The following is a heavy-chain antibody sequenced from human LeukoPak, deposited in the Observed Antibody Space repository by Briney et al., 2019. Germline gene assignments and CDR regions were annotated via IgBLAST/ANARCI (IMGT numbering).Heavy chain of an antibody. J-gene: IGHJ4*02. CDR3: ARDSVDGSGTYYNDSPDY. CDR2: ISAYNGNT. D-gene: IGHD3-10*01. V-gene: IGHV1-18*01. CDR1: GYTFSSYG. Sequence: ASVKVSCKASGYTFSSYGISWVRQAPGRGLEWMGWISAYNGNTDYAQNLRGRLIMTTDTSTSTAYMELRSLRSDDTAIYYCARDSVDGSGTYYNDSPDYWGQGTLVTVSS.